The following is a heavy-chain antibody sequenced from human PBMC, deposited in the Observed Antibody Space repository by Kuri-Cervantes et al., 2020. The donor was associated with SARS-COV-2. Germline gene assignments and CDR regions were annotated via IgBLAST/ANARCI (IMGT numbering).Heavy chain of an antibody. J-gene: IGHJ5*02. CDR1: GFTFRSYA. CDR3: AKDSYSSGWYWFDP. CDR2: IYSGGSST. D-gene: IGHD6-19*01. V-gene: IGHV3-23*03. Sequence: ESLKISCAASGFTFRSYAMSWVRQAPGKGLEWVSVIYSGGSSTYYADSVKGRFTISRDNSKNTLYLQMNSLRAEDTAVYYCAKDSYSSGWYWFDPWGQGTLVTVSS.